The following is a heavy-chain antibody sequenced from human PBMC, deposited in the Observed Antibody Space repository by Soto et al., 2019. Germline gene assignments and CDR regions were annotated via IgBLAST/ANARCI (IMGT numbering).Heavy chain of an antibody. Sequence: GASVKVSCKASGYTFTGYYMHWVRQAPGQGLEWMGIINPNGGSTNYAQKFQGRVTMTRDTSTSTVYMELSSLRSEDTAVYYCARAPLKIGLERPYRGNWFDPWGQGTLVTVSS. D-gene: IGHD1-1*01. CDR3: ARAPLKIGLERPYRGNWFDP. CDR1: GYTFTGYY. V-gene: IGHV1-46*01. CDR2: INPNGGST. J-gene: IGHJ5*02.